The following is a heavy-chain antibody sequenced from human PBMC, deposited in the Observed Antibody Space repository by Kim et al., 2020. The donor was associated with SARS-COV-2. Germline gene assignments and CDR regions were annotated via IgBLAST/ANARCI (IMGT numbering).Heavy chain of an antibody. CDR1: GFTFSSYS. Sequence: GGSLRLSCAASGFTFSSYSMNWVRQAPGKGLEWVSSISSSSSYIYYADSVKGRFTISRDNAKNSLYLQMSSLRAEDTAVYYCARAITTMVRGVIISSDYWGQGTLVTVSS. J-gene: IGHJ4*02. V-gene: IGHV3-21*01. CDR3: ARAITTMVRGVIISSDY. D-gene: IGHD3-10*01. CDR2: ISSSSSYI.